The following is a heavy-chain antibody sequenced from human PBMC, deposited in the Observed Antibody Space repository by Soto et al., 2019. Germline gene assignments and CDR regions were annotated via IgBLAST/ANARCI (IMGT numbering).Heavy chain of an antibody. CDR2: IYYSGST. CDR3: ARQSLAATKGWFDP. Sequence: QLQLQESGPGLVKPSETLSLTCTVSGGSISSSSYYWGWIRQPPGKGLEWIGSIYYSGSTYYNPSLESRVTISVDTSKSQCSLKLSSVTAADTAVYYCARQSLAATKGWFDPWGQGTLVTVSS. J-gene: IGHJ5*02. CDR1: GGSISSSSYY. V-gene: IGHV4-39*01. D-gene: IGHD2-15*01.